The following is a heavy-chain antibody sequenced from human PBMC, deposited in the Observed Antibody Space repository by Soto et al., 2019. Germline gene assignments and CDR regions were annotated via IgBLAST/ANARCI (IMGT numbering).Heavy chain of an antibody. CDR3: AREVSDPPFFDY. Sequence: GGSLRLSCAASGFTFSSYSMNWVRQAPGKGLEWDSSISSSSSYIYYADSVKGRFTISRDNAKNSLYLQMNSLRAEDTAVYYCAREVSDPPFFDYWGQGTLVTVSS. CDR1: GFTFSSYS. J-gene: IGHJ4*02. V-gene: IGHV3-21*01. CDR2: ISSSSSYI.